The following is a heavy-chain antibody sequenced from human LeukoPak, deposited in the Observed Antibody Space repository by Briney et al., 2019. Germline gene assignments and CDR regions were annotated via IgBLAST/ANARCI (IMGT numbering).Heavy chain of an antibody. CDR2: IWYDGSNK. V-gene: IGHV3-33*06. CDR1: GFTFSSYG. J-gene: IGHJ4*02. Sequence: PGGSLRLSCAASGFTFSSYGMHWVRQAPGKGLEWVAVIWYDGSNKYCADSVKGRFTISRDNSKNTLYLQMNSLRAEDTAVYYCAKDRIGVVPAAMDYWGQGTLVTVSS. CDR3: AKDRIGVVPAAMDY. D-gene: IGHD2-2*01.